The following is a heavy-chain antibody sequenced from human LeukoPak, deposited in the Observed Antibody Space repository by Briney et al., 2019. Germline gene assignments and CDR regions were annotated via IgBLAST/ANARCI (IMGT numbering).Heavy chain of an antibody. CDR2: ISASGIMT. CDR1: GFTFTNYA. D-gene: IGHD2-8*01. Sequence: GGSLRLSCAASGFTFTNYAMTWVRQAPGKGLEWVSSISASGIMTYYADSVKGRFTMSRDNAKNSLYLQMNSLRAEDTAVYYCARCSNAYYYYMDVWGKGTTVTVSS. J-gene: IGHJ6*03. CDR3: ARCSNAYYYYMDV. V-gene: IGHV3-23*01.